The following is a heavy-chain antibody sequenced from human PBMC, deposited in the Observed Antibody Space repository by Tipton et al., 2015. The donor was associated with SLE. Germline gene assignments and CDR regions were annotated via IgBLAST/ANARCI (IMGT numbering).Heavy chain of an antibody. J-gene: IGHJ4*02. CDR1: GFTFSSYA. D-gene: IGHD6-13*01. CDR3: ARDHGYSSSWYGH. V-gene: IGHV3-30-3*01. CDR2: ISYDGSNK. Sequence: SLRLSCAASGFTFSSYAMHWVRQAPGKGLEWVAVISYDGSNKYYADSVKGRFTISRDNSKNTLYLQMNSLRAEDTAVYYCARDHGYSSSWYGHWGQGTLVTVSS.